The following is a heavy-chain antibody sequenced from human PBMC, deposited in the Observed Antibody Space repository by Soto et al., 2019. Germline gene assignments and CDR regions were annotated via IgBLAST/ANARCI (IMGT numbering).Heavy chain of an antibody. CDR2: IYSGGST. Sequence: EVQLVESGGGLIQPGGSLRLSCAVSGFTVSTYYMSWVRQAPGKGLEWVSVIYSGGSTYYADSVRGRFTISRDSSKNTLHIQMNSLRAEDTAVYYCARTSNSRGNNYFYYGLDVWGQGTTVTVSS. D-gene: IGHD4-4*01. V-gene: IGHV3-53*01. CDR3: ARTSNSRGNNYFYYGLDV. J-gene: IGHJ6*02. CDR1: GFTVSTYY.